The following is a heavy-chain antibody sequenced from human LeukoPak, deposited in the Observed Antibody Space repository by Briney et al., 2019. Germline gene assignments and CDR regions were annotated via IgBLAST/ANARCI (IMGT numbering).Heavy chain of an antibody. V-gene: IGHV3-21*01. J-gene: IGHJ4*02. Sequence: PGGSLRLSCAASGFTFSSYSMNWVRQAPGKGLEWVSSISSSSSYIYYADSVKGRFTISRDNAKNSLYLQMNSLRAEDTAVYYCARDGRQIRGVMGYWGQGTLVTVSS. CDR1: GFTFSSYS. CDR2: ISSSSSYI. CDR3: ARDGRQIRGVMGY. D-gene: IGHD3-10*01.